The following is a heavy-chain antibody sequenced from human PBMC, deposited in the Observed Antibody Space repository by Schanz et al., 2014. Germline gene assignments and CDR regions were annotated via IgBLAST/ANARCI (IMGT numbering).Heavy chain of an antibody. CDR1: GFTFSAYA. Sequence: VQLVESGGGVVQPGRSLRLSCAASGFTFSAYAMTWVRQIPGKGLEWVSAISGGGGTTYYADSVKGRFTISRDNSKNTLYLQMNSLRPEDTAVYYCARGGPAYYFDDWGQGTLVTVSS. CDR2: ISGGGGTT. J-gene: IGHJ4*02. V-gene: IGHV3-23*04. CDR3: ARGGPAYYFDD.